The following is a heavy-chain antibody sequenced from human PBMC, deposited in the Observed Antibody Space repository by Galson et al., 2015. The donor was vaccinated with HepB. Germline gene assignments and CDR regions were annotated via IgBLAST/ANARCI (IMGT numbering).Heavy chain of an antibody. J-gene: IGHJ6*02. CDR1: GFTFSSYA. CDR2: ISGRGGNT. V-gene: IGHV3-23*01. Sequence: SLRLSCAASGFTFSSYAMSWVRQAPGKGLEWVSSISGRGGNTYYADSVKGRFTISRDNSKKMVYLQMNSLRAEDTALYYCGKDPVMASYRPYGMDVWGQGTTVTVSS. CDR3: GKDPVMASYRPYGMDV. D-gene: IGHD5-18*01.